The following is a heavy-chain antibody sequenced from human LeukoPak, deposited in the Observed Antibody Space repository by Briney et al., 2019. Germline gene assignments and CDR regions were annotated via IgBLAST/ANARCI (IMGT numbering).Heavy chain of an antibody. J-gene: IGHJ3*02. D-gene: IGHD3-22*01. CDR3: ARTTYYYDTSGYDGFYS. CDR2: IYYSGST. CDR1: GGSLSRGSYY. V-gene: IGHV4-61*01. Sequence: SETQSLTCTVSGGSLSRGSYYCSWIRQPPGKGLEWIGYIYYSGSTNYNPSLKSRVTISVDTSKNQFSLKLSSVTAADTAVYYCARTTYYYDTSGYDGFYSGGQGTMVTVSS.